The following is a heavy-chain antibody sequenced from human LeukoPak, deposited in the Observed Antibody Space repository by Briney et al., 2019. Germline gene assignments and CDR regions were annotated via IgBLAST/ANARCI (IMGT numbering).Heavy chain of an antibody. V-gene: IGHV3-13*01. CDR1: GFTFSSYD. Sequence: GGSLRLSCAASGFTFSSYDMHWVRQAAGKGLEWVSAIDTAGNTYYPGSVKGRFTISRENAKNSLYLQMNSLRAGDTAVYYCTLSYGRGFNYYYGMDVWGQGTAVTVSS. J-gene: IGHJ6*02. D-gene: IGHD5-18*01. CDR3: TLSYGRGFNYYYGMDV. CDR2: IDTAGNT.